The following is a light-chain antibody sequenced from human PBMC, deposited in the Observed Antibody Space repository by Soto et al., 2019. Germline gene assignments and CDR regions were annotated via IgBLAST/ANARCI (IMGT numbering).Light chain of an antibody. Sequence: DIPMTQSPSTLSASVGDRVTITCRASQSISSWLAWYQQKPGKAPKLLIFSASGLESGVPSRFSGSGSGTEFTLTISSLQPDDFATYYCQEYNGNSGLTFGGGTKVEIK. V-gene: IGKV1-5*03. CDR2: SAS. CDR1: QSISSW. J-gene: IGKJ4*01. CDR3: QEYNGNSGLT.